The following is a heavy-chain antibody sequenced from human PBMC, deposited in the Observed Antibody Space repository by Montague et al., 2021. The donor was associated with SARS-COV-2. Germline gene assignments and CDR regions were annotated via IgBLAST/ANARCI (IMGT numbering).Heavy chain of an antibody. D-gene: IGHD3-16*02. Sequence: SETLSLTCAVYGGSFSGYYWSWIRQPPGKGLEWIGEINHSGSTNYNPSLKSRVTISVDTSKNQFSLKLSSVTAADTAVYYCARGYDNVCGSYRYLHWFDPWGQGTLVTVSS. CDR2: INHSGST. CDR3: ARGYDNVCGSYRYLHWFDP. CDR1: GGSFSGYY. V-gene: IGHV4-34*01. J-gene: IGHJ5*02.